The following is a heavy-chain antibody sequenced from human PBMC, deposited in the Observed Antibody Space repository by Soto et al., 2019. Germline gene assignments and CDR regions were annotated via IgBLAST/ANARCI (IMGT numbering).Heavy chain of an antibody. D-gene: IGHD2-15*01. CDR3: ARATQGPYSSYGY. CDR2: IYHSGST. CDR1: GYSISSGYY. J-gene: IGHJ4*02. V-gene: IGHV4-38-2*01. Sequence: SETLSLTCAVSGYSISSGYYWGWIRQPPGKGLEWIGSIYHSGSTYYNPSLKSRVTISVDTSKNQFSLKLSSVTAADTAVYYCARATQGPYSSYGYWGQGTLVTVSS.